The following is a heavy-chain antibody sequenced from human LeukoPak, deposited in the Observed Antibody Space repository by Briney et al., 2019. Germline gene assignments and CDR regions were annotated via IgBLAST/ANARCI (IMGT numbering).Heavy chain of an antibody. D-gene: IGHD6-19*01. V-gene: IGHV7-4-1*02. CDR2: INTNTGNP. J-gene: IGHJ1*01. CDR3: ARVLSGWDEYFQH. Sequence: ASVTVSCTASGYTFTSYAMNWVRQAPGQGLEWMGWINTNTGNPTYAQGFTGRFVFSLDTSVSTAYLQISSLKAEDTAVYYRARVLSGWDEYFQHWGQGTLVTVSS. CDR1: GYTFTSYA.